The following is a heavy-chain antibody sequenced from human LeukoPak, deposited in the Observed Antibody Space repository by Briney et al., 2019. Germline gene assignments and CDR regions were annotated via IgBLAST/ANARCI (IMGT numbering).Heavy chain of an antibody. V-gene: IGHV4-34*01. CDR2: ISHSGST. CDR1: GGSISSYY. D-gene: IGHD3-22*01. Sequence: SETLSLTCTVSGGSISSYYWSWIRQPPGKGLEWIGEISHSGSTNYNPSLKSRVTISVDTSKNQFSLKLSSVTAADTAVYYCARSLKKYYYDSSGYPGRYWGQGTLVTVSS. CDR3: ARSLKKYYYDSSGYPGRY. J-gene: IGHJ4*02.